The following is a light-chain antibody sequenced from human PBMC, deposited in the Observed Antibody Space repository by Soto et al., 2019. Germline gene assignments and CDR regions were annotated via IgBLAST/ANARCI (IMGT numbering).Light chain of an antibody. CDR3: CSSAPESTYV. CDR2: KGT. J-gene: IGLJ1*01. Sequence: ALAQPASVSGSPGQSITIPCTGTSDDVGAYNSVSWYQQLPHKAPQVILYKGTQRPSGVSSRFSGSTSGNAASLTISGLQADDEADYFCCSSAPESTYVFGTGTKVTVL. CDR1: SDDVGAYNS. V-gene: IGLV2-23*01.